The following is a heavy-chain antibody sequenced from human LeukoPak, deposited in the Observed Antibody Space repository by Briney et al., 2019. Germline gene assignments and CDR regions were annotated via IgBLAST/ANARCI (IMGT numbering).Heavy chain of an antibody. V-gene: IGHV4-31*03. Sequence: SQTLSLACTVSGGSISSGGYYWSWIRQHPGKDLEWIGYIYYSGSTYYNPSLKSRVTISVDTSKNQFSLKLSSVTAADTAVYYCARHGEVSDYYDSSGYYFDYWGQGTLVTVSS. CDR2: IYYSGST. CDR1: GGSISSGGYY. J-gene: IGHJ4*02. CDR3: ARHGEVSDYYDSSGYYFDY. D-gene: IGHD3-22*01.